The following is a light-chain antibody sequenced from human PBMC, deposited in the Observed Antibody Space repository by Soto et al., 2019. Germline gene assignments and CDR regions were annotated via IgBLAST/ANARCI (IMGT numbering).Light chain of an antibody. CDR1: ISNIGKDT. J-gene: IGLJ3*02. CDR3: STWDDSLNGWV. V-gene: IGLV1-44*01. Sequence: QLVLTQPPSVSGTPGLRVNISCSGGISNIGKDTVNWYQQLPGTAPKLLMFNDDKRPSGVPDRFSGSRSGTSAALPISGLQSDDEAVYFCSTWDDSLNGWVFGGGTKVTVL. CDR2: NDD.